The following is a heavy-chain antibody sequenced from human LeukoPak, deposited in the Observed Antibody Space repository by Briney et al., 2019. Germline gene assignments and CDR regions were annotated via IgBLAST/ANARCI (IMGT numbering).Heavy chain of an antibody. Sequence: SETLSLTWSVSGGSIRRSGYYWGWIRQPPGKGLEWIGNIYHSGSTYYSPSLKSRVTISVDTSKNQFSLKVNSVTAADTAVYYCHGSGGFYPFDYWGQGTLVTVSS. CDR1: GGSIRRSGYY. V-gene: IGHV4-39*01. CDR2: IYHSGST. CDR3: HGSGGFYPFDY. J-gene: IGHJ4*02. D-gene: IGHD2-15*01.